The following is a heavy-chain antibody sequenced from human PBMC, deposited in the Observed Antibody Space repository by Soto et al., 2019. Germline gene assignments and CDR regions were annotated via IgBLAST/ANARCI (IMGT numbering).Heavy chain of an antibody. CDR1: GGSLRGSY. V-gene: IGHV4-34*01. D-gene: IGHD6-25*01. CDR2: INHSGST. J-gene: IGHJ6*02. Sequence: KQSQTLSLTCAVYGGSLRGSYWSWNWIRQPPGKGLEWIGEINHSGSTNYNPSLKSRVSISVDTSKNQFSLRLSSVTAADTAVFYCARGKLETATFRTWYYGLDVWGQGTTVTVSS. CDR3: ARGKLETATFRTWYYGLDV.